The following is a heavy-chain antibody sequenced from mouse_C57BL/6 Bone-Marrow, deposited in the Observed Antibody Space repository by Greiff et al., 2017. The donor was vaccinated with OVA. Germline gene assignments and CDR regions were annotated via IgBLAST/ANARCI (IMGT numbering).Heavy chain of an antibody. CDR1: GFTFSDYY. Sequence: EVQVVESGGGLVQPGGSLKLSCAASGFTFSDYYMYWVRQTPEKRLEWVAYISNGGGSTYYPDTVKGRFTISRDNAKNTLYLQMSRLKSEDTAMYYCARQKGLRRKSWFAYWGQGTLVTVSA. V-gene: IGHV5-12*01. J-gene: IGHJ3*01. CDR3: ARQKGLRRKSWFAY. CDR2: ISNGGGST. D-gene: IGHD2-4*01.